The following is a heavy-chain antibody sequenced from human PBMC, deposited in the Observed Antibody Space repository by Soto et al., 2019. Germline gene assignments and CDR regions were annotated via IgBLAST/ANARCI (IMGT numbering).Heavy chain of an antibody. J-gene: IGHJ4*02. CDR3: AHSPTIYSSSSFDY. CDR1: GFSLSTSGVG. Sequence: QITLKESGPTLVKPTQTLTLTCTFSGFSLSTSGVGVGWIRQPPGKALEWLALIYWDDDKRYSPSLKSRLTITKDTSKNQVVLTMTNIDPVDTATYYCAHSPTIYSSSSFDYWGQGTLVTVSS. V-gene: IGHV2-5*02. D-gene: IGHD6-6*01. CDR2: IYWDDDK.